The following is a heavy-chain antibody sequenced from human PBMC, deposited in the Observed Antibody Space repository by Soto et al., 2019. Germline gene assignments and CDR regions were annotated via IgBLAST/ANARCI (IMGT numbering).Heavy chain of an antibody. J-gene: IGHJ6*02. Sequence: PGGSLRLSCAASGFTVSSNYMSWVRQAPGKGLEWVSVIYSGGSTYYADSVEGRFTISRDNSKNTLYLQMNSLRAEDTAVYYCARAAAFSGYYYGMDVWGQGTTVTVSS. CDR3: ARAAAFSGYYYGMDV. V-gene: IGHV3-53*01. CDR2: IYSGGST. CDR1: GFTVSSNY. D-gene: IGHD2-15*01.